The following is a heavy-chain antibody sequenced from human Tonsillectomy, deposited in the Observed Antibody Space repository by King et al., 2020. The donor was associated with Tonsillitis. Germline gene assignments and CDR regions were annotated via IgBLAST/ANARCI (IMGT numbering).Heavy chain of an antibody. CDR2: ISSSSSYI. V-gene: IGHV3-21*01. J-gene: IGHJ6*02. CDR3: ARDFYDSKGRTGGMDV. CDR1: GFTFSSYS. Sequence: LQLVQSGGGLVKRGGSLRLSCAASGFTFSSYSMNWVRQAPGKGLEWVSSISSSSSYIYYADSVKGRFTISRDNAKNSLYLQMNSLRAEDTAVYYCARDFYDSKGRTGGMDVWGQGTTVTVSS. D-gene: IGHD3-22*01.